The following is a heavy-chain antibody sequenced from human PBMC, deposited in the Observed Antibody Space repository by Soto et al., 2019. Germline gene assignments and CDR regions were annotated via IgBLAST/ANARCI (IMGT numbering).Heavy chain of an antibody. V-gene: IGHV3-30-3*01. J-gene: IGHJ6*02. CDR1: GFTFSSYA. CDR2: ISYDGSNK. D-gene: IGHD3-22*01. Sequence: ESGGGVVQPGRSLRLSCAASGFTFSSYAMHWVRQAPGKGLEWVAVISYDGSNKYYADSVKGRFTISRDNSKNTLYLQMNSLRAEDTAVYYCARDHYYDSSGHYWGYYYYGMDVWGQGTTVTVSS. CDR3: ARDHYYDSSGHYWGYYYYGMDV.